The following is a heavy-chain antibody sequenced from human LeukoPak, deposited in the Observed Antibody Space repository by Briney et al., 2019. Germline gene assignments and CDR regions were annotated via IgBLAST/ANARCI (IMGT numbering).Heavy chain of an antibody. Sequence: GGSLRLSCAASGFTFSSYAMSWVRQAPGKGLEWVSAISGSGGSIYYADSVKVRFTISRDNSKNTLYLQMNSLRAEDTAVYYCAKGGVRFLEWLAYMDVWGKGTTVTVSS. CDR3: AKGGVRFLEWLAYMDV. CDR1: GFTFSSYA. CDR2: ISGSGGSI. V-gene: IGHV3-23*01. J-gene: IGHJ6*03. D-gene: IGHD3-3*01.